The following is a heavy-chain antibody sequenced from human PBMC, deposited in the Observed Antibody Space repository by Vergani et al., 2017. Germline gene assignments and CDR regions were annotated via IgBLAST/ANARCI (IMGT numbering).Heavy chain of an antibody. CDR2: IYHSGST. Sequence: QVQLQESGPGLVKPSETLSLTCTVSGYSISSGYYWGWIRQPPGKGLEWIGSIYHSGSTYYNPSLKSRVTISVDTSKNQFSLKLSSVTAADTAVYYCARVPATMAWGAFDIWGQGTMVTVSS. D-gene: IGHD5-24*01. CDR1: GYSISSGYY. CDR3: ARVPATMAWGAFDI. J-gene: IGHJ3*02. V-gene: IGHV4-38-2*02.